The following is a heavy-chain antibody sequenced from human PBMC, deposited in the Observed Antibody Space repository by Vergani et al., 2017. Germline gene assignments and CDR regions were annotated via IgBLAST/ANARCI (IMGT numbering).Heavy chain of an antibody. D-gene: IGHD6-19*01. CDR3: AFHSSGWGGVWDY. Sequence: EVQLVESGGGLVQPGGSLRLSCAASGFTFSSYAMSWVRQAPGKGLEWVSVIYSGGSSTYYADSVKGRFTISRDNSKNTLYLQMNSLRAEDTAVYYCAFHSSGWGGVWDYWGQGTLVTVSS. J-gene: IGHJ4*02. CDR1: GFTFSSYA. CDR2: IYSGGSST. V-gene: IGHV3-23*03.